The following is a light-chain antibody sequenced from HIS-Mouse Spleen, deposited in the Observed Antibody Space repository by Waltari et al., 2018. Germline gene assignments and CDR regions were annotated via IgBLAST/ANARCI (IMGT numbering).Light chain of an antibody. CDR2: GKN. CDR3: NSRDSSGNHVV. V-gene: IGLV3-19*01. Sequence: SSELTQDPAVSVALGQTVRITCPGDSLRSYYASCYQQKPGQAPVLVIYGKNNRPSGIPDRFSGSSSGNTASLTITGAQAEDEADYYCNSRDSSGNHVVFGGGTKLTVL. CDR1: SLRSYY. J-gene: IGLJ2*01.